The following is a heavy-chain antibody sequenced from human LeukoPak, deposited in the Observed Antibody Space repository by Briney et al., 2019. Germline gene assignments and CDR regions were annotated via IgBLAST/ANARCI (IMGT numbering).Heavy chain of an antibody. V-gene: IGHV3-48*03. CDR3: AREERDGYNYYWYFDL. D-gene: IGHD5-24*01. CDR1: GFTFSSYE. Sequence: GGSLRLSCAASGFTFSSYEMNWVRQAPGKGLEWVSYISSSGSTIYYADSVKGRFTISRDNAKSSLYLQISSLRAEDTAMYYCAREERDGYNYYWYFDLWGRGTLVTVSS. CDR2: ISSSGSTI. J-gene: IGHJ2*01.